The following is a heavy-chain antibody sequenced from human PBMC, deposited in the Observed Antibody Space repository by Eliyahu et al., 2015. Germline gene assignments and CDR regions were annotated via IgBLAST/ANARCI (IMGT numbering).Heavy chain of an antibody. J-gene: IGHJ4*02. CDR1: GYIFSNYR. D-gene: IGHD6-19*01. CDR3: ARRQSSRSGWDS. CDR2: TYPFDXTT. V-gene: IGHV5-51*01. Sequence: EVQLVQSGAEVKKPGESLKISCKTSGYIFSNYRIGWVRQMPGKGLEWMGVTYPFDXTTRYGPSFQGQVTISADKSTNTAYLEWSSLKASDTAMYYCARRQSSRSGWDSWGQGTLVTVSS.